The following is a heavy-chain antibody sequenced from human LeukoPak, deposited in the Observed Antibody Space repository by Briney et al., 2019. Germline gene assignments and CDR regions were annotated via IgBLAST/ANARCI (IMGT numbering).Heavy chain of an antibody. V-gene: IGHV3-7*01. CDR3: ARLGARQMLEY. J-gene: IGHJ4*02. CDR1: EFTFSSYW. Sequence: SGGSLRLSCAASEFTFSSYWMSWVRQAPGKGLEWEANIKQDGGQIYYLESVKGRFTVSRDNAKNSLYLQMNSLRAEDTAVYYCARLGARQMLEYWGQGTLVTVSS. D-gene: IGHD4-17*01. CDR2: IKQDGGQI.